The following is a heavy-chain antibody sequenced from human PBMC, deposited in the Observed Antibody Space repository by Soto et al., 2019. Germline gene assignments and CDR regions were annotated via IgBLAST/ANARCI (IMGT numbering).Heavy chain of an antibody. Sequence: SETLSLTCAVSGDSIRNGYHWGWLRQPPGKGLEWIGGVYHSGSTFYNPSLKSRVTISVDTSNNQFSLKLRSVTAADTALYYCAKLSCTSSTCYFPGWFDPWGQGTLVTVSS. D-gene: IGHD2-2*01. CDR1: GDSIRNGYH. CDR3: AKLSCTSSTCYFPGWFDP. J-gene: IGHJ5*02. CDR2: VYHSGST. V-gene: IGHV4-38-2*01.